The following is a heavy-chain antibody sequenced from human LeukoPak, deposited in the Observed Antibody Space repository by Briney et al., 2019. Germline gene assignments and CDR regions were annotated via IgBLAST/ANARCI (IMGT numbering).Heavy chain of an antibody. CDR2: IYSGGGT. V-gene: IGHV4-4*07. CDR1: GGSFTTHY. CDR3: ARDIGLDYSSSSFASDI. Sequence: NPSETLSLTCTVSGGSFTTHYWNWFRQPAGKGLEWIGRIYSGGGTNYKSSLKSRVIMSIDTSKRQLSLKLSSVTAADTAIYYCARDIGLDYSSSSFASDIWGPGTLVIVSS. D-gene: IGHD6-6*01. J-gene: IGHJ3*02.